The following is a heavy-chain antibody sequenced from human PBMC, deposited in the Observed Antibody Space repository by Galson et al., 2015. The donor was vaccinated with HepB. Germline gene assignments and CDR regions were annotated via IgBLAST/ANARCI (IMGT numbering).Heavy chain of an antibody. CDR3: ASPLMNSSPHGYFDY. CDR2: IIPIFGIA. V-gene: IGHV1-69*13. D-gene: IGHD6-6*01. Sequence: SGKVSCKASGGTFSSYAISWVRQAPGQGLEWMGGIIPIFGIANYAQKFQGRVTITADESTSTAYMELSSLRSEDTAVYYCASPLMNSSPHGYFDYWGQGTLVTVSS. J-gene: IGHJ4*02. CDR1: GGTFSSYA.